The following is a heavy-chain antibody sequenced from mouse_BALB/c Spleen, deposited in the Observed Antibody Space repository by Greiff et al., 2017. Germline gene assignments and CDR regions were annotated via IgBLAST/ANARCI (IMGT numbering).Heavy chain of an antibody. CDR3: ARALLRLRDYFDY. CDR1: GFTFSDYY. D-gene: IGHD1-2*01. J-gene: IGHJ2*01. V-gene: IGHV5-4*02. Sequence: EVKLVESGGGLVKPGGSLKLSCAASGFTFSDYYMYWVRQTPEKRLEWVATISDGGSYTYYPDSVKGRFTISRDNAKNNLYLQMSSLKSEDTAMYYCARALLRLRDYFDYWGQGTTLTVSS. CDR2: ISDGGSYT.